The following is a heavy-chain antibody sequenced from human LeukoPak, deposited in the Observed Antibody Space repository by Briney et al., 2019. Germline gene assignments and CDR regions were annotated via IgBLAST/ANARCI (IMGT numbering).Heavy chain of an antibody. D-gene: IGHD3-22*01. Sequence: ASVKVSCKASGYTFTGYYMHWVRQAPGQGLEWMGWINPSSGGTNYAQKFQGRVTMTRDTSISTAYMELSRLRSDDTAVYYCARDATDYYDSSGYYQLNYYYYMDVWGKGTTVTVSS. CDR2: INPSSGGT. CDR1: GYTFTGYY. V-gene: IGHV1-2*02. CDR3: ARDATDYYDSSGYYQLNYYYYMDV. J-gene: IGHJ6*03.